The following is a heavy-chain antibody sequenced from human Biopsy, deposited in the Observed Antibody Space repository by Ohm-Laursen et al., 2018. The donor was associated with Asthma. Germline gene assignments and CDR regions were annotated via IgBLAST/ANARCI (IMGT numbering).Heavy chain of an antibody. Sequence: SDTLSLTCIVSGDAMSTSGSYWGWIRQSPGKGLEWIGGIYYSGRTYYNPSLESQVSISADTSKNHFSLKVTSVTAADTAVYYCARAVSSSSYWYFDLWGRGDLVTVSS. CDR1: GDAMSTSGSY. V-gene: IGHV4-39*02. CDR3: ARAVSSSSYWYFDL. CDR2: IYYSGRT. J-gene: IGHJ2*01. D-gene: IGHD6-6*01.